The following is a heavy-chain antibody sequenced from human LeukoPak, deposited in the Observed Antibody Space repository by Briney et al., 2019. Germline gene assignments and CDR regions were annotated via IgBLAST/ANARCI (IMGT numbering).Heavy chain of an antibody. CDR3: ARDGVDNGDKEDAFDV. D-gene: IGHD4-23*01. V-gene: IGHV3-48*03. Sequence: GGSLRLSCAASGFNFSSYEMNWVRQAPGKGLEWVSYISSSGSSILYAESVKGRFTISRDNGKKSLYLQMNSLRPEDTAMYYCARDGVDNGDKEDAFDVWGQGTRVTVSS. CDR2: ISSSGSSI. J-gene: IGHJ3*01. CDR1: GFNFSSYE.